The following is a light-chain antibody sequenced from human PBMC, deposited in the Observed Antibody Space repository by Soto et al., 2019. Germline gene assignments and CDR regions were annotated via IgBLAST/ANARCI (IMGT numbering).Light chain of an antibody. CDR1: QSVSSN. CDR3: QQYNNWPPLT. CDR2: GAS. J-gene: IGKJ4*01. V-gene: IGKV3-15*01. Sequence: EIVMTQSPGTLSVSPGERATFSCRASQSVSSNLAWYQQKPGQAPRLLIYGASTRATGIPARFSGSGSGTEFTLTFSSLQSEDFAVYYCQQYNNWPPLTFGGGTKVEIK.